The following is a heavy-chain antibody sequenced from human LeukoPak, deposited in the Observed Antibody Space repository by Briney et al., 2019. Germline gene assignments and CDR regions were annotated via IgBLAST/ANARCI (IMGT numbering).Heavy chain of an antibody. CDR1: GFTISSYA. V-gene: IGHV3-23*01. Sequence: GGSLRLSCAASGFTISSYAMSWVRQAPGKGLEWVSAISGSGGSTYYADSVKGRFTISRDNSKNTLYLQMNSLRAEDTAVYYCAKDPYCSGGSCYSYYFDYWGQGTLVTVSS. CDR3: AKDPYCSGGSCYSYYFDY. J-gene: IGHJ4*02. D-gene: IGHD2-15*01. CDR2: ISGSGGST.